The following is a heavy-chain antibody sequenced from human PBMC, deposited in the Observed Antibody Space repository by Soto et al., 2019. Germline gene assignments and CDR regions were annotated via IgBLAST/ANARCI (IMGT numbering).Heavy chain of an antibody. CDR2: ISGSGGSS. D-gene: IGHD2-21*01. Sequence: PGGSLRLSCATSGFTVSNYAMSWVRQAPGKGLEWVSGISGSGGSSYYADSVKGRFTISRDNAKNTLNLQMDSLRAEDTAVYYCAREYFCGYYMDVWGKGTMVTVSS. V-gene: IGHV3-23*01. J-gene: IGHJ6*03. CDR1: GFTVSNYA. CDR3: AREYFCGYYMDV.